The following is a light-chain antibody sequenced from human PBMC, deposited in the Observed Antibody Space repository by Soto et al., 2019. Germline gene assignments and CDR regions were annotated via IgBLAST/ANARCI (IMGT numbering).Light chain of an antibody. CDR1: SSDVDTYKY. Sequence: QSALTQPASVSGSPGQSITISCTGTSSDVDTYKYVSWYQQHPGKAPKLMIYEVSNRPSGVSNRFSGSKSGNTASLTISGLQAEDEAEYYCSSYTRSTTLDVLFGGGTKLTVL. CDR2: EVS. CDR3: SSYTRSTTLDVL. J-gene: IGLJ2*01. V-gene: IGLV2-14*01.